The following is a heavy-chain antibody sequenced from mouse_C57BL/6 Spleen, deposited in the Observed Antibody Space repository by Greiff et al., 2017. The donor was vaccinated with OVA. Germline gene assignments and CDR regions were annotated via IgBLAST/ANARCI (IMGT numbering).Heavy chain of an antibody. CDR1: GFTFSSYA. Sequence: EVKVVESGGGLVKPGGSLKLSCAASGFTFSSYAMSWVRQTPEKRLEWVATISDGGSYTYYPDNVKGRFTISRDNAKNNLYLQMSHLKSEDTAMYYGARDGYYGSSQYYFDYWGQGTTLTVSS. CDR2: ISDGGSYT. D-gene: IGHD1-1*01. V-gene: IGHV5-4*01. J-gene: IGHJ2*01. CDR3: ARDGYYGSSQYYFDY.